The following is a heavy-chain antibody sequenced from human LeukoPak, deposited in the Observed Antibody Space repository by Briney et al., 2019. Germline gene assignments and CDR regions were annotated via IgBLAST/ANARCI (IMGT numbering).Heavy chain of an antibody. V-gene: IGHV1-2*02. Sequence: ASVKVSCKTSGYTFSDYFLHWLRQAPGQGLEWMGWINPKNSGTSYAQIFQGRVTMTRDTPISTVYMELSWLKSDDTAVYYCARGPSHGAFDLWGQGTMVTVSS. CDR3: ARGPSHGAFDL. J-gene: IGHJ3*01. CDR1: GYTFSDYF. CDR2: INPKNSGT.